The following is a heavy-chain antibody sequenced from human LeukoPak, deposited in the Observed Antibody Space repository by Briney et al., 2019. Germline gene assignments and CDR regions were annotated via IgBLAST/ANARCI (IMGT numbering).Heavy chain of an antibody. J-gene: IGHJ4*02. V-gene: IGHV3-23*01. D-gene: IGHD1-26*01. Sequence: PGGSLRLSCVASGFTFSTYSMNWVRQAPGKGLEWVSAISGSAGSTFHADSVKGRFTISRDNSKNTLYLQMNSLRAEDTAVYYCARQAPSLGWYWGQGALVTVSS. CDR2: ISGSAGST. CDR1: GFTFSTYS. CDR3: ARQAPSLGWY.